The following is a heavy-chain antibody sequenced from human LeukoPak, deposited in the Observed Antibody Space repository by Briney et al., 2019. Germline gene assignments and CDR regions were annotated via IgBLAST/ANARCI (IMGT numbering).Heavy chain of an antibody. Sequence: GGSLRLSCAASGFTFDDYAMHWVRQAPGKGLEWVAVISYDGSNKYYADSVKGRFTISRDNSKNTLYLQMNSLRAEDTAVYYCARTPNTYYDFWSGYDYWGQGTLVTVSS. CDR3: ARTPNTYYDFWSGYDY. V-gene: IGHV3-30-3*01. CDR1: GFTFDDYA. D-gene: IGHD3-3*01. J-gene: IGHJ4*02. CDR2: ISYDGSNK.